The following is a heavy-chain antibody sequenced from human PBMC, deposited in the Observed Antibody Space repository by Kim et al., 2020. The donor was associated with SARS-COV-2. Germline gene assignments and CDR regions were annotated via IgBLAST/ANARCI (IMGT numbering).Heavy chain of an antibody. Sequence: TDFAASVKGRFTISRDDSRTSMHLQLSGLRAEDTAVYYCVRVKDGGAFDFWGQGTVVTVSS. CDR2: T. D-gene: IGHD4-17*01. J-gene: IGHJ3*01. V-gene: IGHV3-72*01. CDR3: VRVKDGGAFDF.